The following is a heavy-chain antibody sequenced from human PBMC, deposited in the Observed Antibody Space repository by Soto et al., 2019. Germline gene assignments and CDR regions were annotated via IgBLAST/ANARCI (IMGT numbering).Heavy chain of an antibody. CDR1: GFTFSSYS. V-gene: IGHV3-21*01. CDR3: ARDSEHQNYYYGMDV. Sequence: EVQLVESGGGLVKPGGSLRLSCAASGFTFSSYSMNWVRQAPGKGLEWVSSISSSSSYIYYADSVKGRFTISRDNAKNSLYLQMNSLRAEDTAVYYCARDSEHQNYYYGMDVWGQGTTVTVSS. J-gene: IGHJ6*02. CDR2: ISSSSSYI.